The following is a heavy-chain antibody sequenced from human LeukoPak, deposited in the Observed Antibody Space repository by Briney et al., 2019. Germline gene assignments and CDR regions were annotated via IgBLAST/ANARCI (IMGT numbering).Heavy chain of an antibody. CDR3: AREILPRYYDILTGALDV. V-gene: IGHV4-30-4*01. CDR2: IYYSGST. Sequence: SETLSLTCTVSGGSISSGDYYWSWIRQPPGKGLEWIGYIYYSGSTYYNPSLKSRVTISVDTSKNQFSLKLSSVTAADTAVYYCAREILPRYYDILTGALDVWGQGTTVTVFS. CDR1: GGSISSGDYY. J-gene: IGHJ6*02. D-gene: IGHD3-9*01.